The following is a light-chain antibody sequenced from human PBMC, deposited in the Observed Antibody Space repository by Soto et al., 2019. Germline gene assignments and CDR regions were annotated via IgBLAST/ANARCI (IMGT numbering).Light chain of an antibody. Sequence: EIVMTQSPATLSVSPGERATLSCRASQSVSNNFAWYQKKPGQAPRLLIYGASTRATGIPARFSGSGSGTEFTLTISSLQSEDFAVYYCQQYNNWWTFGQGTRVEIK. CDR2: GAS. J-gene: IGKJ1*01. CDR3: QQYNNWWT. V-gene: IGKV3-15*01. CDR1: QSVSNN.